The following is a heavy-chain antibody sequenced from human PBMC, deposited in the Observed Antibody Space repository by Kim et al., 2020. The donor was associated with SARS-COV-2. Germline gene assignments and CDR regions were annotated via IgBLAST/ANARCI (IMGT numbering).Heavy chain of an antibody. J-gene: IGHJ5*02. D-gene: IGHD1-26*01. V-gene: IGHV4-39*01. Sequence: TYLNSRVHIPVDTSKNQFSLRRSSVAAADTAVYYCARHRRAGASWFDPWGQGTLVTVSS. CDR3: ARHRRAGASWFDP.